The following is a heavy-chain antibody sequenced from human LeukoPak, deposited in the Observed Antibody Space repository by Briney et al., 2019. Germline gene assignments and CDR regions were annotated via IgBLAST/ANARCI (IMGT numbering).Heavy chain of an antibody. CDR3: ATHSGFNVFDS. D-gene: IGHD2-15*01. J-gene: IGHJ4*02. Sequence: GGSLRLSCAASGFTFSDYYMGWIRQAPGKGLEWVSGISDSGGSTYYADSVKGRFTISRDNSKNTLYLQMNGLRAEDTAVYHCATHSGFNVFDSWGQGTLVTVSS. V-gene: IGHV3-23*01. CDR1: GFTFSDYY. CDR2: ISDSGGST.